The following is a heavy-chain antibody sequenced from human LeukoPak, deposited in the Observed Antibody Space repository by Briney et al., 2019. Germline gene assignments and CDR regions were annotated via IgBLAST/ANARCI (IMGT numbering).Heavy chain of an antibody. Sequence: PSETLSLTCTVSGDSISSSSFYGAWIRPPQGKGLEYIGSVFFSGSYYYNPSLRSRVTFSVDTSKNQFSLKLTSVTAADTAVYYCARLDKRVHNTFDIWGQGTMVTVSS. CDR3: ARLDKRVHNTFDI. D-gene: IGHD3-9*01. CDR1: GDSISSSSFY. V-gene: IGHV4-39*01. CDR2: VFFSGSY. J-gene: IGHJ3*02.